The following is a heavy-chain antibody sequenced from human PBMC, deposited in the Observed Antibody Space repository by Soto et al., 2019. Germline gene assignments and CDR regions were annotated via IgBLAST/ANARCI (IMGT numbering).Heavy chain of an antibody. Sequence: GGSLRLSCAASGFIFNDYAMHWVRQVPGKGLEWVSGINWNGGSIGYADSVKGRFTISRDNAKDVLFLQMNSLRVEDTALYYCAKGALMIVVVPPFDYWGQGTLVTVSS. J-gene: IGHJ4*02. CDR3: AKGALMIVVVPPFDY. V-gene: IGHV3-9*01. CDR1: GFIFNDYA. CDR2: INWNGGSI. D-gene: IGHD3-22*01.